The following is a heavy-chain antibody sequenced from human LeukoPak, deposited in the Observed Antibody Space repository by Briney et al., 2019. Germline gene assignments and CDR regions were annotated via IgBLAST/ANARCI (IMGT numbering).Heavy chain of an antibody. CDR2: INPNSGGT. V-gene: IGHV1-2*02. Sequence: GASVKVSCKASGYTFTGYYMHWVRQAPGQGLEWMGWINPNSGGTNYAQKFQGRVTMTRDTSISTAYMELSRLRSDDTAVYYCARVGGGYSYGPSFSYGYLLDYWGQGTLVTVSS. D-gene: IGHD5-18*01. CDR1: GYTFTGYY. CDR3: ARVGGGYSYGPSFSYGYLLDY. J-gene: IGHJ4*02.